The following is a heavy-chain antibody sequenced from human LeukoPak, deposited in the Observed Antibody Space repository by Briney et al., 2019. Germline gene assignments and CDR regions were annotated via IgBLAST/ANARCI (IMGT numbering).Heavy chain of an antibody. CDR2: ISSDGSNE. CDR1: GFTFSNYG. CDR3: AKEGEAGYSGGFDH. V-gene: IGHV3-30*18. J-gene: IGHJ4*02. Sequence: GRSLRLSCAGSGFTFSNYGIHWVRQAPGRGLEWVTFISSDGSNEYYADSVKGRFTISRDNSKKMVNVQMNSLRAEDTAVYYCAKEGEAGYSGGFDHWGREPWSPSPQ. D-gene: IGHD3-9*01.